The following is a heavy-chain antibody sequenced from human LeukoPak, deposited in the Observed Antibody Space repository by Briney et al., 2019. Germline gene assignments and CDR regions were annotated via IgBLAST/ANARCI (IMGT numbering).Heavy chain of an antibody. Sequence: SETLSLTCAVYGGSFSGYYWSWIRQPPGKGLEWIGEINHSGSTNYNPSLKSRVTISVDTSKNQFSLKLSSVTAADTAVYYCARGHFDYYYYYYMDVWGKGTTATVSS. V-gene: IGHV4-34*01. CDR3: ARGHFDYYYYYYMDV. CDR1: GGSFSGYY. CDR2: INHSGST. J-gene: IGHJ6*03.